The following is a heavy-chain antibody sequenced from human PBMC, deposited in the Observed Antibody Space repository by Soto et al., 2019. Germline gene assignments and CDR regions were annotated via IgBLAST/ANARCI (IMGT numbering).Heavy chain of an antibody. CDR1: GFTFSSYA. Sequence: GGSRRLSCSASGFTFSSYAMHWVRQAPGKGLECVSAISSNGGSTYYADSVKGRFTISRDNSKNTLYLQMSSLRAEDTAVYYCVKETGAVDGCLDYWGQGTRVSVSS. V-gene: IGHV3-64D*06. CDR2: ISSNGGST. D-gene: IGHD6-19*01. CDR3: VKETGAVDGCLDY. J-gene: IGHJ4*02.